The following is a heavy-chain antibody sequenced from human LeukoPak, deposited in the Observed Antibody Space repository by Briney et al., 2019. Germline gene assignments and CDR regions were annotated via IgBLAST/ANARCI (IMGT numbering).Heavy chain of an antibody. Sequence: PSETLSLTCAVYGGSFSGYYWSWIRQPPGKGLEWIGEINHSGSTNYNPSLKSRVTISVDTSKNQFSLKLSSVTAADTAVYYCARDDYGDYWGQGTLATVSS. V-gene: IGHV4-34*01. J-gene: IGHJ4*02. CDR2: INHSGST. CDR3: ARDDYGDY. CDR1: GGSFSGYY.